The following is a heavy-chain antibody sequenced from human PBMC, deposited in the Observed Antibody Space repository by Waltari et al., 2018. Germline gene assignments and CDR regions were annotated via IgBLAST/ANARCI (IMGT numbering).Heavy chain of an antibody. D-gene: IGHD1-26*01. CDR3: ARDGGVGATYYYYYMDV. Sequence: QVQLVQSGAEVKKPGSSVKVSCKASGGTFSSYAISWVRQAPGQGLEWMGGIIPIFGTANYAQKFQGRVTITADESTSTAYMELSSLGSEDTAVYYCARDGGVGATYYYYYMDVWGKGTTVTVSS. J-gene: IGHJ6*03. CDR2: IIPIFGTA. V-gene: IGHV1-69*01. CDR1: GGTFSSYA.